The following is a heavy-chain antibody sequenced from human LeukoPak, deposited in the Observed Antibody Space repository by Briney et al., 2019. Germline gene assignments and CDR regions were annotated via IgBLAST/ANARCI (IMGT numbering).Heavy chain of an antibody. V-gene: IGHV1-2*02. J-gene: IGHJ4*02. Sequence: ASVKVSCKASGYTFTNYGISWVRQAPGQGLEWMGWINPKNGATHYAQKFQGRVTMTRDTSISTSYMDLIRLTSDDTAVYYCTRDYFGSSDYWGQGTLVTVSS. CDR1: GYTFTNYG. CDR2: INPKNGAT. D-gene: IGHD6-6*01. CDR3: TRDYFGSSDY.